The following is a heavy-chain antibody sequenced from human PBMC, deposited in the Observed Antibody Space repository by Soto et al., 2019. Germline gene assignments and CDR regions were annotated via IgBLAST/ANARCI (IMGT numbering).Heavy chain of an antibody. J-gene: IGHJ4*02. V-gene: IGHV1-69*13. Sequence: ASVKVSCKASGGTFSSYAISWVRQAPGQGLEWMGGIIPIFGTANYAQKFQGRVTITADESTSTAYMELSSLRSEDTAVYYCAREGPRSSGGRGYFDYWGQGTLVTVSS. D-gene: IGHD6-19*01. CDR2: IIPIFGTA. CDR3: AREGPRSSGGRGYFDY. CDR1: GGTFSSYA.